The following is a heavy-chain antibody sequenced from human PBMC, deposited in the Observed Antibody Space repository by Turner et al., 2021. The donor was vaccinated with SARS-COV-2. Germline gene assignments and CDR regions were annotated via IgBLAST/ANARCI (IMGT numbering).Heavy chain of an antibody. CDR1: GFTFSSYA. D-gene: IGHD3-22*01. CDR3: AKADRVMIVVVITLFDY. V-gene: IGHV3-23*01. Sequence: VQLLESGGGSVQPRGYLRLSRAAAGFTFSSYAMSWVRQAPGKGLEWVSAISGSGGSNYYADSVKGRFTISRANTKNTLYLQMNSLRAEDTAVYYCAKADRVMIVVVITLFDYWGQGTLVTVSS. J-gene: IGHJ4*02. CDR2: ISGSGGSN.